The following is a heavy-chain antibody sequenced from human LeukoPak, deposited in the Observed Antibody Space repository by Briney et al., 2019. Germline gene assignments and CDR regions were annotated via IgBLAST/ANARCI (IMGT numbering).Heavy chain of an antibody. CDR3: ATSKDTAGGPY. Sequence: GGSLRLSCAASGFTFTSYWMTWVRQAPGKGLEWLANIRQDGGASYYGGSVKGRFTISRDNAKNSLFLQMNSLRAEDTAVYYCATSKDTAGGPYWGQGTLVTVSS. CDR2: IRQDGGAS. D-gene: IGHD5-18*01. J-gene: IGHJ4*02. V-gene: IGHV3-7*01. CDR1: GFTFTSYW.